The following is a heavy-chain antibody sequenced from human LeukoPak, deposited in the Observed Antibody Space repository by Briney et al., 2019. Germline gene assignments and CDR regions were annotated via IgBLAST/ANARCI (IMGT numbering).Heavy chain of an antibody. Sequence: PSETLSLTCTVSGGSISSYYWSWTRQPPGKGLEWIGYIYYSGSTNYNPSLKSRVTISVDTSKNQFSLKLSSVTAADTAVYYCARRPHTLWFGRRTAHFDYWGQGTLVTVSS. CDR2: IYYSGST. J-gene: IGHJ4*02. V-gene: IGHV4-59*12. CDR3: ARRPHTLWFGRRTAHFDY. D-gene: IGHD3-10*01. CDR1: GGSISSYY.